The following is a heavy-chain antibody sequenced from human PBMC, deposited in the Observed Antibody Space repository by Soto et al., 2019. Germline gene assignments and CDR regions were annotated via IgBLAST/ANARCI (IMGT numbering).Heavy chain of an antibody. D-gene: IGHD7-27*01. J-gene: IGHJ5*01. V-gene: IGHV4-30-4*01. Sequence: SETLSLTCSVSGDSISNLDYFWAWIRQPPGQALEYIGYIYKSATTYYNPSFESRVAISVDTSKSQSSLNVTSVTAADTAGYFCARGRYCLTGRCFQNWFVSWGEGALVTVS. CDR2: IYKSATT. CDR3: ARGRYCLTGRCFQNWFVS. CDR1: GDSISNLDYF.